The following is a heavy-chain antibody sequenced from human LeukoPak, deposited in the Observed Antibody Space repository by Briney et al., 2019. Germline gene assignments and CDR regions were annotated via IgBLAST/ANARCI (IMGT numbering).Heavy chain of an antibody. CDR2: IYYSGST. V-gene: IGHV4-61*01. Sequence: SETLSLTCTASGGSVSSGSYYWSWIRQPPGKGLEWIGYIYYSGSTNYNPSLKSRVTISVDTSKNQFSLKLSSVTAADTAVYYCARGFRGYSYGYPYFDLWGRGTLVTVSS. CDR1: GGSVSSGSYY. CDR3: ARGFRGYSYGYPYFDL. J-gene: IGHJ2*01. D-gene: IGHD5-18*01.